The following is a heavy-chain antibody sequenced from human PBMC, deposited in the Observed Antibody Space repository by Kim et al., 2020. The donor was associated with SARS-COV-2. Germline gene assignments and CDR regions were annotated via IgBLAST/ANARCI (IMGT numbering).Heavy chain of an antibody. Sequence: AESVKGRFTISRDNAKNTLYLEMNSLRAEDTAVYYCARSITVTTQNWFDPWGQGTLVTVSS. D-gene: IGHD4-17*01. V-gene: IGHV3-74*01. J-gene: IGHJ5*02. CDR3: ARSITVTTQNWFDP.